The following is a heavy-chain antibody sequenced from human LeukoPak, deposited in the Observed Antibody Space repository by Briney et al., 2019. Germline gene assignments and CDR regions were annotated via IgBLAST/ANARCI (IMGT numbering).Heavy chain of an antibody. CDR2: ISSRGGSP. J-gene: IGHJ3*02. Sequence: GGSLRLSCAASGFTFSSHAMSWVRQAPGKGLERVASISSRGGSPYDADSVKGRFTISRDNSKNTLYLQMNSLRAEDTAVYYCARTTNADAFDIWGQGTMVTVSS. V-gene: IGHV3-23*01. CDR1: GFTFSSHA. CDR3: ARTTNADAFDI. D-gene: IGHD1-1*01.